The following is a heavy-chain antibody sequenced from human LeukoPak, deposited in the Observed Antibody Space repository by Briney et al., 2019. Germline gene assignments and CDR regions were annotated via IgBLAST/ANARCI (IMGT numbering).Heavy chain of an antibody. Sequence: PGGSLRLSCAASGFTFSSYSMNWVRQAPGKGLEWVSSISSSSSYIYYADSVKGRFTISRDNAKNSLYLQMNSLRAEDTAVYYCARDQRFAVADPFDYWGQGTLVTVSS. V-gene: IGHV3-21*01. CDR1: GFTFSSYS. J-gene: IGHJ4*02. CDR2: ISSSSSYI. D-gene: IGHD6-19*01. CDR3: ARDQRFAVADPFDY.